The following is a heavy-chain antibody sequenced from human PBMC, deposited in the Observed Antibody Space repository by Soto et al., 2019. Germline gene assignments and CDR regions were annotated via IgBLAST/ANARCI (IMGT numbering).Heavy chain of an antibody. CDR3: ARQPRYDILTGYRNWFDP. Sequence: SETLSLSCAVSGGSISSSNWWSWVRQPPGKGLEWIGGIYHSGSTNYNPSLKSRVTISVDKSKNQFSLKLSSVTAADTAVYYCARQPRYDILTGYRNWFDPWGQGTLVTVSS. CDR1: GGSISSSNW. D-gene: IGHD3-9*01. J-gene: IGHJ5*02. CDR2: IYHSGST. V-gene: IGHV4-4*02.